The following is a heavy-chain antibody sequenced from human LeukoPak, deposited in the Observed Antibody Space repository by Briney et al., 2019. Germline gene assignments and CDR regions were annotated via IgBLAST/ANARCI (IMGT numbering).Heavy chain of an antibody. CDR3: AGPGETGTTSDY. CDR2: IYYSGST. V-gene: IGHV4-59*01. D-gene: IGHD1-1*01. J-gene: IGHJ4*02. Sequence: SETLSLTCTVSGGSISSYYWSWIRQPPGKGLEWIGYIYYSGSTNYNPSLKSRVTISVDTSKNQFSLKLSSVTAADTAVYCCAGPGETGTTSDYWGQGTLVTVSS. CDR1: GGSISSYY.